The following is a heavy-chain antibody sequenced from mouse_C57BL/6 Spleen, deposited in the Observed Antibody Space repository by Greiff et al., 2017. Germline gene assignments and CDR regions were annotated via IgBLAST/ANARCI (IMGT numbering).Heavy chain of an antibody. D-gene: IGHD2-1*01. J-gene: IGHJ4*01. CDR1: GYTFTSYG. CDR2: IYPRSGNT. V-gene: IGHV1-81*01. Sequence: QVQLQQSGAELARPGASVKLSCKASGYTFTSYGISWVKQRTGQGLEWIGEIYPRSGNTYYNEKFKGKATLTADKSSSTAYMELRSLTSEDSAVYFCARGGPNYGNYSEDYWGQGTSVTVSS. CDR3: ARGGPNYGNYSEDY.